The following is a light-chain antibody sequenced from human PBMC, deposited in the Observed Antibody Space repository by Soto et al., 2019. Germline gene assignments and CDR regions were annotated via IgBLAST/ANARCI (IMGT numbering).Light chain of an antibody. J-gene: IGLJ1*01. Sequence: SALTQPASVSGSPRQSITISCTGTSGDIGSYNRVSWYQQHPGKAPKLIIYEVTDRPSGVSNRFSGSKSGNTASLTISGLQAEDEAEYYCSSYTNINTRAGVFGTGTKVTVL. V-gene: IGLV2-14*01. CDR3: SSYTNINTRAGV. CDR1: SGDIGSYNR. CDR2: EVT.